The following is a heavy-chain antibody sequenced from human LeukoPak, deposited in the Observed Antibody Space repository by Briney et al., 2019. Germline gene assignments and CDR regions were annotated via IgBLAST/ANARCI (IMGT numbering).Heavy chain of an antibody. CDR1: GFTFSSYG. CDR2: ISYDGSNK. CDR3: AKDIAASGLPRIFDF. Sequence: GRSLRLSCAASGFTFSSYGMHWVRQAPGKGLEWVAVISYDGSNKYYADSVKGRFTISRDNAKNTMYLQMNSLSGEDTAIYYCAKDIAASGLPRIFDFWGQGTLVTVSS. D-gene: IGHD6-13*01. V-gene: IGHV3-30*18. J-gene: IGHJ4*02.